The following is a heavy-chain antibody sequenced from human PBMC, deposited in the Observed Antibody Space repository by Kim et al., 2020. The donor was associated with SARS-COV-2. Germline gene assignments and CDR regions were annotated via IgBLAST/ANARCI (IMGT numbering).Heavy chain of an antibody. Sequence: GGSLRLSCAASGVTFSSYCMHWVRQAPGKGLVWVSRISNDGSSTNYADSVKGRFTISRDNAKNMLYLQMNSLRAEDTGVYYCASRRVGGEPATMEDYWGQGTLVTVPS. J-gene: IGHJ4*02. D-gene: IGHD2-2*01. V-gene: IGHV3-74*01. CDR3: ASRRVGGEPATMEDY. CDR2: ISNDGSST. CDR1: GVTFSSYC.